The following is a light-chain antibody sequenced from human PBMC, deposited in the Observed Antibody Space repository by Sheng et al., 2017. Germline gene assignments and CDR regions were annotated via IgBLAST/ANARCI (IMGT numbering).Light chain of an antibody. J-gene: IGLJ1*01. Sequence: SYVLTQPPSVSVAPGQTAGITCGGNNIGSKNVHWYQQKPGQAPVLVVFDDSDRPSGIPERFSGSNSGNTATLTISRVDAGDEADYYCQVWDSSGDHYVFGTGTKVTVL. CDR2: DDS. V-gene: IGLV3-21*02. CDR1: NIGSKN. CDR3: QVWDSSGDHYV.